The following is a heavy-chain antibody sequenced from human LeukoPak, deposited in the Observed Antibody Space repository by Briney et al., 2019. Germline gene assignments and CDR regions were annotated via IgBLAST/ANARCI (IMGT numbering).Heavy chain of an antibody. D-gene: IGHD2-15*01. V-gene: IGHV1-2*02. J-gene: IGHJ5*02. CDR2: INPNSGGT. Sequence: ASAKVSCKASGYTFTGYYMHWVRQAPGQGLEWMGWINPNSGGTNYAQKFQGRVTMTRDTSISTAYMELSRLRSDDTAVYYCARTAYCSGGSCYYNDWFDPWGQGTLVTVSS. CDR3: ARTAYCSGGSCYYNDWFDP. CDR1: GYTFTGYY.